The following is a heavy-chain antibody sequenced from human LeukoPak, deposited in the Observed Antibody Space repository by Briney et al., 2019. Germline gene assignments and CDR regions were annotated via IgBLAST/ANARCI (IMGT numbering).Heavy chain of an antibody. Sequence: SDPLTLTCTVSGRPIREYYESWTPQPTGKGLEGIRYINYSGNTNYNPSLKSRVTISIDTSMNQFSLRLTSVTAADTAVFYCAREGRQDYVYFDCWGQGSLVTVSA. CDR2: INYSGNT. J-gene: IGHJ4*02. V-gene: IGHV4-59*01. CDR3: AREGRQDYVYFDC. D-gene: IGHD4-17*01. CDR1: GRPIREYY.